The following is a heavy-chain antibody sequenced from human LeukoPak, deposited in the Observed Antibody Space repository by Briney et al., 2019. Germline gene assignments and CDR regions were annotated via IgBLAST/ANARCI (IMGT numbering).Heavy chain of an antibody. CDR3: ARHDGLRYSRYYYYYMDV. D-gene: IGHD3-9*01. V-gene: IGHV4-34*01. CDR2: INHSGST. Sequence: SETLSLTCAVYGGSFSGYYWSWIRQPPGKGLEWIGEINHSGSTNYNPSLKSRVTISVDTSKNQFSLKLSSVTAADTAVYYCARHDGLRYSRYYYYYMDVWGKGTTVTVSS. CDR1: GGSFSGYY. J-gene: IGHJ6*03.